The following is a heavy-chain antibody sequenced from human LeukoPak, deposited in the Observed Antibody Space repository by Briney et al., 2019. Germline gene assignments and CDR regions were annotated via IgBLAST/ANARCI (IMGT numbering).Heavy chain of an antibody. CDR2: IYSGGTT. CDR3: AKESGQWPSNWFDS. J-gene: IGHJ5*01. CDR1: GFTVSGNH. D-gene: IGHD1-1*01. Sequence: GGSLRLSCAASGFTVSGNHMSWVRQAPGKGLNWVSIIYSGGTTYYADSVKGRFTISRDNSKNTLYLQMNGLTTEDTAVYYCAKESGQWPSNWFDSWGQGTLVTVSS. V-gene: IGHV3-53*01.